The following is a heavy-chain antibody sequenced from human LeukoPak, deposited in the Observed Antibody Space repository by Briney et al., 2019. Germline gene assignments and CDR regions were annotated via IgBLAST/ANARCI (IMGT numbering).Heavy chain of an antibody. D-gene: IGHD6-19*01. V-gene: IGHV1-69*13. CDR3: ARVGSDSSGWRRFDY. CDR1: VGTFSSYA. Sequence: ASVKVSCKASVGTFSSYAISWVRQAPGQGLEWMGGIIPIFGTANYAQKFQGRVTITADESTSTAYMELSSLRSDDTAVYYCARVGSDSSGWRRFDYWGQGTLVTVSS. J-gene: IGHJ4*02. CDR2: IIPIFGTA.